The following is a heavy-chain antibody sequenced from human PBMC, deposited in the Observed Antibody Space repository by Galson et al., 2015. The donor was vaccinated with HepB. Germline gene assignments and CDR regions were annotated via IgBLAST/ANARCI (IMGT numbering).Heavy chain of an antibody. J-gene: IGHJ6*02. CDR1: GFTFSSYW. CDR3: ARGGRTTAYYYYYGMDV. Sequence: SLRLSCAASGFTFSSYWMSWVRQAPGKGLEWVANIKQDGSEKYYVDSVKGRFTISRDNSKNTLYLQMNSLRAEDTAVYYCARGGRTTAYYYYYGMDVWGQGTTVTVSS. CDR2: IKQDGSEK. D-gene: IGHD1/OR15-1a*01. V-gene: IGHV3-7*04.